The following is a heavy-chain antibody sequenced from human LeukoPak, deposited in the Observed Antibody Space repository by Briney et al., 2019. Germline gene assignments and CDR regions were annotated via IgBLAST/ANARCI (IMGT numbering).Heavy chain of an antibody. CDR2: INPNSGGT. CDR3: ARVGYSYGYDFDY. CDR1: GYTFTGYY. D-gene: IGHD5-18*01. J-gene: IGHJ4*02. V-gene: IGHV1-2*06. Sequence: ASVKVSCKASGYTFTGYYMHWVRQAPGQGLEWMGRINPNSGGTNYAQKFQGRVTMTRDTSISTAYMELSRLRSDDTAGYYCARVGYSYGYDFDYWGQGTLFTVSS.